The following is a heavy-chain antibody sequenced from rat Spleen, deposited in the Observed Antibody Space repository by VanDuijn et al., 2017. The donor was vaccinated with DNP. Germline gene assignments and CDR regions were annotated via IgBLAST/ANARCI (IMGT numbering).Heavy chain of an antibody. CDR2: IIYDGRRT. J-gene: IGHJ1*01. D-gene: IGHD1-11*01. CDR3: TSDAPTYGGYEAY. Sequence: EVQLVESGGGPVQPGRSLKLSCLASGFIFSNYWMTWISQAPKKGLEWVATIIYDGRRTYYRDSVKGRFTISRDNATNTPYLQMDSLRSEDTATYYCTSDAPTYGGYEAYWGPGTMVTVSS. V-gene: IGHV5-31*01. CDR1: GFIFSNYW.